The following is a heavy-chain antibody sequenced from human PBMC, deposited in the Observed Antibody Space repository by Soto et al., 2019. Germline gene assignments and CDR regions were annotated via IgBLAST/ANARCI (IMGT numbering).Heavy chain of an antibody. CDR2: IIPIFGTA. J-gene: IGHJ4*02. Sequence: QVQLVQSGAEVKKPWSSVKVSCKASGGTFSSYAISWVRQAPGQGLEWMGGIIPIFGTANYAQKFQGRVTITADESTSTDYMELSSRRSEDTAVYYWASEYYYDSSVFTSYFDYWGQGTLVTVSS. CDR3: ASEYYYDSSVFTSYFDY. V-gene: IGHV1-69*01. CDR1: GGTFSSYA. D-gene: IGHD3-22*01.